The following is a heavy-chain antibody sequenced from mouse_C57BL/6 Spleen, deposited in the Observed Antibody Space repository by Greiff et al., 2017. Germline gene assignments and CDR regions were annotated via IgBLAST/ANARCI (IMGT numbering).Heavy chain of an antibody. CDR2: FYLGSGSM. CDR1: GYTFTEYT. CDR3: ARHEAGLQIYFDY. J-gene: IGHJ2*01. Sequence: QVQLKESGAELVKPGASVKLSCKVSGYTFTEYTLHWVKQRFGQGLVWIGWFYLGSGSMKYNEKFKDKATLTADKSSSTVYMELSRLTSEDSAVYFCARHEAGLQIYFDYWGQGTTLTVSS. V-gene: IGHV1-62-2*01. D-gene: IGHD3-1*01.